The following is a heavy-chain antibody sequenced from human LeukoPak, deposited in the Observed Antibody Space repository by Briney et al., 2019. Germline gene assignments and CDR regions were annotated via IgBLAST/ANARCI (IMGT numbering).Heavy chain of an antibody. Sequence: SETLTLTCTVSGGSISSHYWSWIRQPPGKGLEWIGYIYYSGSTNYNPSLKSRVTISVDTSKNQFSLKLGSVTAADTAVYYCAREVVVPAAISHYYYYMDVWGKGTTVTVSS. CDR3: AREVVVPAAISHYYYYMDV. V-gene: IGHV4-59*11. J-gene: IGHJ6*03. CDR2: IYYSGST. CDR1: GGSISSHY. D-gene: IGHD2-2*01.